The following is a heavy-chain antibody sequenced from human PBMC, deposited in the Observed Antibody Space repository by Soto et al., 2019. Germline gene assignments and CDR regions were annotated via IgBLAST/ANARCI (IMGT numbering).Heavy chain of an antibody. J-gene: IGHJ4*02. V-gene: IGHV4-34*01. D-gene: IGHD3-22*01. CDR3: ARGRTNYYDSCGLIRS. Sequence: LSLTCVVYGGSFSGYYWTWIRQPPGKGLEWIGEINHSGNTNYSPSLKTRVTISVDTSRNQFSLNLSSVTAADTAVYYCARGRTNYYDSCGLIRSWGQGTRVTVSS. CDR1: GGSFSGYY. CDR2: INHSGNT.